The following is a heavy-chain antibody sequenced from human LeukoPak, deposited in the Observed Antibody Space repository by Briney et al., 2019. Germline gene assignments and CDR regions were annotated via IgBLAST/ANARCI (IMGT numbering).Heavy chain of an antibody. V-gene: IGHV3-23*01. Sequence: GGSLRLSCAASGFTFSSYAMSWVRQAPGKGLEWVSAISGSGGSTYYADSVKGRFTISRDNSKNTLYLQMNSLRAEDTAVYYCASPHHDILTGPLMDVWGKGTTVTVPS. CDR2: ISGSGGST. CDR1: GFTFSSYA. CDR3: ASPHHDILTGPLMDV. J-gene: IGHJ6*04. D-gene: IGHD3-9*01.